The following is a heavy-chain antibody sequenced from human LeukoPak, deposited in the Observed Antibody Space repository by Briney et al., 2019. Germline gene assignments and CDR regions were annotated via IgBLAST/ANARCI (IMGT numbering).Heavy chain of an antibody. CDR2: ISHDGSDK. CDR1: GFSFSSYG. CDR3: AKDSGSSGWSWFDS. J-gene: IGHJ5*01. D-gene: IGHD6-19*01. Sequence: GRSLRLSCAASGFSFSSYGMYWVRQAPGKGLEWVAVISHDGSDKYYADSVKGRFTISRDNSKNTLYLQMNSLRAEDTAVYYCAKDSGSSGWSWFDSWGQGTLVTVSS. V-gene: IGHV3-30*18.